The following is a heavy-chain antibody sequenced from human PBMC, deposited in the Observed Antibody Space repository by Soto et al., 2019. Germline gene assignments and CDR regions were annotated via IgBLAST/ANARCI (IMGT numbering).Heavy chain of an antibody. J-gene: IGHJ5*02. D-gene: IGHD6-13*01. Sequence: QLQLQESGPGLVKPSETLSLTCTVSGGSISSSSYYWGWIRQPPGKGLEWIGSIYYSGSTYYNPSLKSRVTISVDTPKNQFSLKLSSVTAADTAVYYCARLSWQQLDPWGQGTLVTVSS. CDR1: GGSISSSSYY. CDR3: ARLSWQQLDP. CDR2: IYYSGST. V-gene: IGHV4-39*01.